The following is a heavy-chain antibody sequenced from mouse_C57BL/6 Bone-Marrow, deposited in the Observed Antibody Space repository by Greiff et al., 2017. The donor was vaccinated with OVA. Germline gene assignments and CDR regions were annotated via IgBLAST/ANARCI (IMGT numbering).Heavy chain of an antibody. Sequence: EVMLVESGGGLVKPGGSLKLSCAASGFTFSSYAMTWVRQTPEKRLEWVATISDGGSYTYYPDNVKGRVTNSRDNAKNNLYLQRSHLKSEDTAMYYCAREVIYYGSSLWGQGTSVTVSS. V-gene: IGHV5-4*01. CDR1: GFTFSSYA. J-gene: IGHJ4*01. D-gene: IGHD1-1*01. CDR2: ISDGGSYT. CDR3: AREVIYYGSSL.